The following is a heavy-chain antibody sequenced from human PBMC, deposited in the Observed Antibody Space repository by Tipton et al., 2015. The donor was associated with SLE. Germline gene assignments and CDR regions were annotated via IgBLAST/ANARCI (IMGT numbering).Heavy chain of an antibody. CDR1: GGSISTSSYY. CDR2: VYYTGST. Sequence: TLSLTCTVSGGSISTSSYYWGWIRQPPGKGLEWIGNVYYTGSTFYNPSLKSRVTISGDTSKKQFSLRVRSVTAADMAVYYCARGRTKFDIWGRGTMVTVSS. V-gene: IGHV4-39*07. CDR3: ARGRTKFDI. J-gene: IGHJ3*02. D-gene: IGHD1-14*01.